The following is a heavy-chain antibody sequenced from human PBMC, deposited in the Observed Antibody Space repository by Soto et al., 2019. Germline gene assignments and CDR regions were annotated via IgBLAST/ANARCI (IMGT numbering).Heavy chain of an antibody. D-gene: IGHD4-17*01. J-gene: IGHJ5*02. CDR1: GGSSSSHT. CDR3: ARHINEGYADSGDGRRNH. CDR2: MISMLGIT. V-gene: IGHV1-69*02. Sequence: QVQLVQSGAEVKKPGSSAKVSCNASGGSSSSHTINWVRQAPGQGLEWIGSMISMLGITNYAQKFQGRVTITADKSTSTAYMELSGLGSDDTAVDYCARHINEGYADSGDGRRNHWGQGTLVTVSS.